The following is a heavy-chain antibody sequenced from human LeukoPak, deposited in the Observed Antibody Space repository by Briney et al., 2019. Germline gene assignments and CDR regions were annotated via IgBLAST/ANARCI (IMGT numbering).Heavy chain of an antibody. CDR2: IYPGNSET. Sequence: GESLKICCKCSGYSFTDYWIGWVRQVPGEGLEWLAMIYPGNSETRYGPSFQGQVTISADKSLSTAYLQWSSLKASDTAMYYCARRGYCSGGSCYSDYWGQGTLVTVSS. D-gene: IGHD2-15*01. J-gene: IGHJ4*02. V-gene: IGHV5-51*01. CDR3: ARRGYCSGGSCYSDY. CDR1: GYSFTDYW.